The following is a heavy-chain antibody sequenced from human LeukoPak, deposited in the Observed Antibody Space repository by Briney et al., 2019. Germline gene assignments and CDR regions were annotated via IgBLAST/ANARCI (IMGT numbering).Heavy chain of an antibody. CDR3: ARPTSGTPNSWLDP. J-gene: IGHJ5*02. D-gene: IGHD1-1*01. V-gene: IGHV4-38-2*02. CDR1: GYSISSGYY. CDR2: IYHSGST. Sequence: SETLSLTCTVSGYSISSGYYWAWIRQPPGKGLEWIGTIYHSGSTYYNPSLSSLKSRVTISVDTSKNQFSLRVTSVTVADTAIYYCARPTSGTPNSWLDPWGQGTLVTVSS.